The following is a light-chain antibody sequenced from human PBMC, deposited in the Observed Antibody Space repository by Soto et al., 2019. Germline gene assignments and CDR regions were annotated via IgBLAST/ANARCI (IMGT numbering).Light chain of an antibody. V-gene: IGKV3-15*01. CDR3: QHYNNWPPWT. J-gene: IGKJ1*01. CDR1: QSISSTY. Sequence: EIVITQSASTVSVSPGERATLSCRASQSISSTYLAWYQQKRGQAPRLLIYGASTRATGIPARFSGSGSGTEFTLTISSLQSEDFAVYYCQHYNNWPPWTFGQGTKVDI. CDR2: GAS.